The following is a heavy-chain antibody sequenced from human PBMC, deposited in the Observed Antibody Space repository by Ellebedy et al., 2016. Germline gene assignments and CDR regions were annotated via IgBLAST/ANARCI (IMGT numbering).Heavy chain of an antibody. CDR3: AREGNYGEFDP. CDR2: IYYSGST. Sequence: SETLSLTCTVSGGSVSSCRCYWSWIRQHPGKGLVWLGYIYYSGSTYYNPSHKSRVTMSVDTSKNQFPLNLSSVTAPDTAFYYCAREGNYGEFDPWGQGTLVTVSS. D-gene: IGHD4-17*01. V-gene: IGHV4-30-4*08. J-gene: IGHJ5*02. CDR1: GGSVSSCRCY.